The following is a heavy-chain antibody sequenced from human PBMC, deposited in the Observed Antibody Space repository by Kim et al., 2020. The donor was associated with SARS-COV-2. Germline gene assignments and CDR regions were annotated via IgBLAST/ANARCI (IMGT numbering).Heavy chain of an antibody. CDR3: AKGGGGNSVEEGMDV. Sequence: GGSLRLSCAASGFTFDDYTMHWVRQAPGKGLEWVSLISWDGGSTYYADSVKGRFTISRDNSKNSLYLQMNSLRTEDTALYYCAKGGGGNSVEEGMDVWGQGTTVTVSS. D-gene: IGHD2-21*02. CDR1: GFTFDDYT. J-gene: IGHJ6*02. CDR2: ISWDGGST. V-gene: IGHV3-43*01.